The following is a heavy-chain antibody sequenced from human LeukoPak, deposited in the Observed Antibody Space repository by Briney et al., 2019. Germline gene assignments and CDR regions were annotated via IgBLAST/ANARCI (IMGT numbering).Heavy chain of an antibody. CDR2: MNPNSGKT. D-gene: IGHD2-21*01. CDR3: ARELRRDDC. CDR1: GYTFTSYD. Sequence: ASVKVSCKASGYTFTSYDINWVRQATGQGLEWMGWMNPNSGKTGYAQKFQGRVTMTWDTSISTAYMELSGLRSEDTAIYYCARELRRDDCWGQGTLVTVSS. V-gene: IGHV1-8*01. J-gene: IGHJ4*02.